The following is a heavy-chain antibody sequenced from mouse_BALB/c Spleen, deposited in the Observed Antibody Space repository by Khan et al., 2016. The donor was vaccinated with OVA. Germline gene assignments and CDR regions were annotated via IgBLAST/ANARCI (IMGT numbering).Heavy chain of an antibody. CDR1: GFTFADYG. CDR2: INSDGGTS. CDR3: AGGYYRDAEGYWYFDV. V-gene: IGHV5-6-3*01. Sequence: EVELVESGGGLLQPGGSLRLSCAASGFTFADYGMSWVRQTPDTRLELVATINSDGGTSYYPDSVKGRFTISRDNAKNTLYLQRNSLKSEDTSMYYCAGGYYRDAEGYWYFDVWGAGTTVSVSS. D-gene: IGHD2-12*01. J-gene: IGHJ1*01.